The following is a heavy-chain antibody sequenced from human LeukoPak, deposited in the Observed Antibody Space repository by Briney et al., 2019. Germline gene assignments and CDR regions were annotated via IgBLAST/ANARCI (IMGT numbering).Heavy chain of an antibody. J-gene: IGHJ4*02. V-gene: IGHV1-69*05. Sequence: SVKVSCKASGGTFSSYAISWVRQDPRQGLEWMGGIIPIFGTANYAQKFQGRVTITTDESTSTAYMELSSLRSEDTAVYYCARFLYYDRTGYGFDYWGQGTLVTVSS. CDR1: GGTFSSYA. CDR2: IIPIFGTA. D-gene: IGHD3-22*01. CDR3: ARFLYYDRTGYGFDY.